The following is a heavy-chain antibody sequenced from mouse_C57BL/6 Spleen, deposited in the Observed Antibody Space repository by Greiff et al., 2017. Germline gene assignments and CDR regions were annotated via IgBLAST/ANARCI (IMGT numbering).Heavy chain of an antibody. D-gene: IGHD2-4*01. CDR1: GFTFSDYG. V-gene: IGHV5-17*01. CDR3: ASPIYYDYDRAMDY. CDR2: ISSGSSTI. J-gene: IGHJ4*01. Sequence: DVKLVESGGGLVKPGGSLKLSCAASGFTFSDYGMHWVRQAPEKGLEWVAYISSGSSTIYYADTVKGRFTISRDNAKNTLFLQMTSLRSEDTAMYYCASPIYYDYDRAMDYWGQGTSVTVSS.